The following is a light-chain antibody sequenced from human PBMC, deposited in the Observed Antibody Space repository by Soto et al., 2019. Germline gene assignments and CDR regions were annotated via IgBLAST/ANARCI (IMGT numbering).Light chain of an antibody. Sequence: QSVLTQSPSASATPGQRVTISCSGSDSNIGGNSVNLFQQLPRSAPKLLIYADSQRPSGVPDRFSGSKSGTSASLAISGLQSEDEADYYCAAWDDGMRAWVFGGGTKLTVL. J-gene: IGLJ3*02. CDR3: AAWDDGMRAWV. CDR2: ADS. V-gene: IGLV1-44*01. CDR1: DSNIGGNS.